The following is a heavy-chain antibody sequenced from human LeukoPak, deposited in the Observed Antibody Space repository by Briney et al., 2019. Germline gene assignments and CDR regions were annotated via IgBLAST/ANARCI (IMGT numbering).Heavy chain of an antibody. J-gene: IGHJ4*02. Sequence: GGSLRLSCAASGFIFNRHRMNWVRQVPGKGLEWVSSISSTSSFIYYADSVKGRFTISRDNAENSMYLQMNSLRAEDTAVYYCARAGELSSDFDYWGQGTLVTVSS. V-gene: IGHV3-21*01. CDR2: ISSTSSFI. D-gene: IGHD1-7*01. CDR3: ARAGELSSDFDY. CDR1: GFIFNRHR.